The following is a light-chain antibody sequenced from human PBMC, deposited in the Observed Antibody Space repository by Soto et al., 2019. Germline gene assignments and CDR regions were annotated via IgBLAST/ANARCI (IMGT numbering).Light chain of an antibody. V-gene: IGLV1-44*01. J-gene: IGLJ2*01. Sequence: QSVLTQPPSASGTPGQRVTISCSGSSSNIGGNTVSWYQQLPGTAPKLLIYSNNQRPSGVPDRFSGSKSGTPASLAISGLQSEDEADYYCAAWDDSLNGVVFGGGTKLTVL. CDR2: SNN. CDR3: AAWDDSLNGVV. CDR1: SSNIGGNT.